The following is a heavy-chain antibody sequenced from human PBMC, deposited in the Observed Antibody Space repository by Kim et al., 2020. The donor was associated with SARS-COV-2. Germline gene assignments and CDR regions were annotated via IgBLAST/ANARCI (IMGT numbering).Heavy chain of an antibody. CDR2: VYHSGST. J-gene: IGHJ5*01. CDR3: VREGYFDGGSFFFDS. D-gene: IGHD2-15*01. V-gene: IGHV4-59*11. Sequence: SETLSLTCTVSGAYITNHYWSWIRQPPGKGLEWIGNVYHSGSTSYNPSLKSRVTMSVETSKRQFSLQVTSVTATDTAIYYCVREGYFDGGSFFFDSWGPGTLVTVA. CDR1: GAYITNHY.